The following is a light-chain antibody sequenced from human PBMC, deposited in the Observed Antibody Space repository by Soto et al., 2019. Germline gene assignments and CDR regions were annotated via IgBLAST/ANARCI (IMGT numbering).Light chain of an antibody. V-gene: IGKV1-5*03. J-gene: IGKJ1*01. CDR3: QQYNSYSQT. CDR1: QSICSW. CDR2: KAS. Sequence: DIQMTQSPSTLSASVGDRVTITCRASQSICSWLAWYQQKPGKAPKLLIYKASSLESGVPSRFSGSGSGTEFTLTISSLQPDDFATYYCQQYNSYSQTVGQGTKVEIK.